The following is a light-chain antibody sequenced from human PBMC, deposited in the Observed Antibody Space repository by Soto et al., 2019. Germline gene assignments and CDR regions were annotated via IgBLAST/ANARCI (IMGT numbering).Light chain of an antibody. CDR3: QQMSAAPVT. CDR1: HSISSC. CDR2: GAS. J-gene: IGKJ1*01. V-gene: IGKV1-39*01. Sequence: DIQMTQSPSSLSASVGDRVTITCRASHSISSCLNWYRQKPGKAPKLLIYGASNLQSGVTSRFSGSESGPGFIRTDSRLQPEDFAILYCQQMSAAPVTFGQGTKVEIK.